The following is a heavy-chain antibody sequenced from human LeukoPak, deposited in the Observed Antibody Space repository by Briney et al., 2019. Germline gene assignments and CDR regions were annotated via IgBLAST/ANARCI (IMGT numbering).Heavy chain of an antibody. Sequence: SGTLSLTCAVSGGSISSSNWWSWVRQPPGKGLEWIGEIYHSGSTNYNPSLKSRVTISVDKSKNQFSLKLSPVTAADTAVYYCASSHNYYDSSDDAFDIWGQGTMVTVSS. CDR1: GGSISSSNW. D-gene: IGHD3-22*01. J-gene: IGHJ3*02. CDR3: ASSHNYYDSSDDAFDI. CDR2: IYHSGST. V-gene: IGHV4-4*02.